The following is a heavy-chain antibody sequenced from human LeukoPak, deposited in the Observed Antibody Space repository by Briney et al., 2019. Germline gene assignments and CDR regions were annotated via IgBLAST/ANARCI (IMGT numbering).Heavy chain of an antibody. CDR1: GYTFTGYY. J-gene: IGHJ3*02. Sequence: AXVKVSCKASGYTFTGYYMHWMRQAPGQGLEWMGRINPKSGGADYSEQFQGRVSMTRDTSTSTASMELSSLRSDDTAMYYCVRGGSSVALSGFEIGGHGTMVTVSS. V-gene: IGHV1-2*06. CDR2: INPKSGGA. D-gene: IGHD3-22*01. CDR3: VRGGSSVALSGFEI.